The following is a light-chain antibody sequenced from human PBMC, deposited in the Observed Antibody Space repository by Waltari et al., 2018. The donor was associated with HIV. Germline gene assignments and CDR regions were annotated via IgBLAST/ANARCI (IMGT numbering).Light chain of an antibody. CDR2: NNN. J-gene: IGLJ2*01. CDR1: SSNIGSNS. V-gene: IGLV1-44*01. CDR3: AAWDDSLSGRV. Sequence: QSVLTQPPSASGTPGQRVTISCSGSSSNIGSNSVNWYQQLPGTAPKLLIYNNNERPSGVHDRCSGAMSGTSASLAISGLQSEDEADYYCAAWDDSLSGRVFGGGTKLTVL.